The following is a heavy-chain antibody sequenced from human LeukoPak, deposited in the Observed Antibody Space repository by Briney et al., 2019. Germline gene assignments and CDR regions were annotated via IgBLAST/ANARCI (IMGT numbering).Heavy chain of an antibody. V-gene: IGHV4-39*07. Sequence: SETLSLTCSVSGDSIGSSDFYWGWIRQPPGKGLEWIGSIYHSGSTYYNPSLKSRVTISVDTSKNQISLKLGTVTAADTAVYYCAREDAEQMDNSFDIWGQGTMVTVSS. CDR2: IYHSGST. J-gene: IGHJ3*02. CDR1: GDSIGSSDFY. CDR3: AREDAEQMDNSFDI. D-gene: IGHD5-24*01.